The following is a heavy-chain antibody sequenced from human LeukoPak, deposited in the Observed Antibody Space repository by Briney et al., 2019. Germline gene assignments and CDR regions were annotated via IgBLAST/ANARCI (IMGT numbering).Heavy chain of an antibody. J-gene: IGHJ6*02. CDR2: IYYSGST. V-gene: IGHV4-59*01. CDR3: ARSPPIYYDSSDYYYYYGMDV. CDR1: GGSMSPYH. Sequence: SETLSLTCTVSGGSMSPYHWGWIRQPPGKGLEWIGYIYYSGSTNYNPSLKSRVTISVDTSKNQFSLKLSSVTAADTAVYYCARSPPIYYDSSDYYYYYGMDVWGQGTTVTVSS. D-gene: IGHD3-22*01.